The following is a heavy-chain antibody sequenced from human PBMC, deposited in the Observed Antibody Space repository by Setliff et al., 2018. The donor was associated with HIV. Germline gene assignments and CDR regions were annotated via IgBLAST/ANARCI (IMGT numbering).Heavy chain of an antibody. CDR1: GGSISSHY. CDR3: ARDGPLEGSYRYYYYYMDV. D-gene: IGHD3-10*01. V-gene: IGHV4-59*11. CDR2: IYYSGST. J-gene: IGHJ6*03. Sequence: CALSGGSISSHYWSWIRQPPGKGLEWIGYIYYSGSTNYNPSLKSRVTISVDTSKNQFSLKLSSVTAADTAVYYCARDGPLEGSYRYYYYYMDVWGKGTTVTVSS.